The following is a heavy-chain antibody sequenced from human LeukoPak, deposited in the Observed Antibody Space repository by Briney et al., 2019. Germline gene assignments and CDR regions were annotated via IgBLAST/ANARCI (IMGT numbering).Heavy chain of an antibody. CDR1: GGSISSYY. J-gene: IGHJ4*02. V-gene: IGHV4-59*12. Sequence: SETLSLTCTVSGGSISSYYWSWIRQPPGKGLEWIGYIYYSGSTNYNPSLKSRVTISVDTSKNQFSLRLSSVTAADTAVYYCASTYQPLRPFDYWGQGTLVTVSS. CDR2: IYYSGST. D-gene: IGHD2-2*01. CDR3: ASTYQPLRPFDY.